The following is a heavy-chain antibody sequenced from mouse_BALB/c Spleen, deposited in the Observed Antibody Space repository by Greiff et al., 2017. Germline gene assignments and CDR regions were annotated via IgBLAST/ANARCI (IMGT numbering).Heavy chain of an antibody. J-gene: IGHJ3*01. CDR3: ARAGITTDAY. V-gene: IGHV5-9-4*01. CDR2: ISSGGSYT. CDR1: GFTFSSYA. Sequence: EVNLVESGGGLVKPGGSLKLSCAASGFTFSSYAMSWVRQSPEKRLEWVAEISSGGSYTYYPDTVTGRFTISRDNAKNTLYLEMSSLRSEDTAMYYCARAGITTDAYWGQGTLVTVSA. D-gene: IGHD2-4*01.